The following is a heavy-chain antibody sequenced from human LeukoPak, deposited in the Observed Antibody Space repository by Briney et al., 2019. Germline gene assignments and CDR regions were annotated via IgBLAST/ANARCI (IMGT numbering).Heavy chain of an antibody. CDR1: GYTFSSHD. V-gene: IGHV1-8*01. CDR3: ARHDGAFDI. CDR2: MNPNSGNT. D-gene: IGHD1-1*01. Sequence: ASVKVSCKASGYTFSSHDINWVRQATGQGLEWMGWMNPNSGNTGYAQKFQGRVTMTRNTSISTAYMELSSLRSEDTALYYCARHDGAFDIWGQGTMVTVSS. J-gene: IGHJ3*02.